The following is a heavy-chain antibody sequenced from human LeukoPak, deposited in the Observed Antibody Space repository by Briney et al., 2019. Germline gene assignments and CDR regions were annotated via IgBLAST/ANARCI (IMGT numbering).Heavy chain of an antibody. CDR1: GFTFSSYN. J-gene: IGHJ4*02. V-gene: IGHV3-23*01. D-gene: IGHD2/OR15-2a*01. CDR3: AKGPLSHFDY. Sequence: PGGSLRLSCAASGFTFSSYNMSWVRQAPGKGLEWVSAINGNGGSTYYAVSVKGRFTISRDNSKNTLYLQMNSLRAEDTAVYYCAKGPLSHFDYWGQGTLVTVSS. CDR2: INGNGGST.